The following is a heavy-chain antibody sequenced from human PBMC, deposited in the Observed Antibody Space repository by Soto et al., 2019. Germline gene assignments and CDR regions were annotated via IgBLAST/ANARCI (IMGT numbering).Heavy chain of an antibody. CDR1: VFTFSSYA. J-gene: IGHJ6*02. CDR3: AKTPQNFRGYYGMDV. CDR2: IRGSGGST. V-gene: IGHV3-23*01. D-gene: IGHD3-10*01. Sequence: GGSLRLSCAASVFTFSSYAMSSVRQAPGKGLEWVSAIRGSGGSTYYADSVKGRFTISRDNSKNTLYLQMNSLRAEDTAVYYCAKTPQNFRGYYGMDVWGQGTTVTVSS.